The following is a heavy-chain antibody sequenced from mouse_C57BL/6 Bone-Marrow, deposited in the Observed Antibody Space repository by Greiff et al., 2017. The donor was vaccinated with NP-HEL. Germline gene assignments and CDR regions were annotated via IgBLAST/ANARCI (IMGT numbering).Heavy chain of an antibody. Sequence: DVHLVESGEGLVKPGGSLKLSCAASGFTFSSYAMSWVRQTPEKRLEWVAYISSGGDYIYYADTVKGRFTISRDNARNTLYLQMSSLKSEDTAMYYCTRDGTMVKRWYFDVWGTGTTVTVSS. CDR3: TRDGTMVKRWYFDV. J-gene: IGHJ1*03. CDR1: GFTFSSYA. D-gene: IGHD2-2*01. CDR2: ISSGGDYI. V-gene: IGHV5-9-1*02.